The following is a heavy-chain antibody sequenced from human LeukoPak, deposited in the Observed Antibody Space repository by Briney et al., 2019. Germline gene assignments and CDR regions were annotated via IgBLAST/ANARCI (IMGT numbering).Heavy chain of an antibody. V-gene: IGHV3-48*01. Sequence: GGSLRLSCAASGFIFSSYSMNWVRQAPGKGLEWVAYMSGSSSTIYYADSVKGRFTISRDNAKKSLYLQMNSLRAEDTAVYYCARDFKVRGGFFDILTGQYYFDYWGQGTLVTVSS. CDR3: ARDFKVRGGFFDILTGQYYFDY. CDR1: GFIFSSYS. J-gene: IGHJ4*02. D-gene: IGHD3-9*01. CDR2: MSGSSSTI.